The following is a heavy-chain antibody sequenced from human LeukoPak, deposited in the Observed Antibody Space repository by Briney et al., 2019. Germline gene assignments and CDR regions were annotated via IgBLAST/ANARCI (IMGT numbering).Heavy chain of an antibody. Sequence: ASVKVSCKTSEFTFTNHAIHWVRQVPGQRLQWMGWINSGNGNTKYSQDFQGRVTITRDTSASTAYLELSRLRSEDMAVYYCAVGNSSGWYFSDNWFDPWGQGSLVTVSS. J-gene: IGHJ5*02. CDR3: AVGNSSGWYFSDNWFDP. V-gene: IGHV1-3*03. CDR1: EFTFTNHA. CDR2: INSGNGNT. D-gene: IGHD6-19*01.